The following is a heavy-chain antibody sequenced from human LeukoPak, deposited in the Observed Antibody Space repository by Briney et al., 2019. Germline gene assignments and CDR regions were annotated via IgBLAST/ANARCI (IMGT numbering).Heavy chain of an antibody. Sequence: SETLSLTCTVSGGSISSYYWSWIRQPPGKGLEWIGYIYYSGSTNYNPSLKSRVTISVDTSKNQFSLKLSSVTAADTAVYYCASTVVGTGPYFDYWGQGTLVTVSS. V-gene: IGHV4-59*01. J-gene: IGHJ4*02. CDR1: GGSISSYY. CDR2: IYYSGST. D-gene: IGHD2-15*01. CDR3: ASTVVGTGPYFDY.